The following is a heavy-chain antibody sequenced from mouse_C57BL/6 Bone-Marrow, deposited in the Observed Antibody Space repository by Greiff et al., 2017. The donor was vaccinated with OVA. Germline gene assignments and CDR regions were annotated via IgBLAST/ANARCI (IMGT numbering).Heavy chain of an antibody. Sequence: EVQLVESGAELVRPGASVKLSCTASGFNIKDDYMHWVKQRPEQGLEWIGWIDPENGDTEYASKFQGKATITADTSSNTAYLQLSSLTSEDTAVYYCTTLTGTWFAYWGQGTLVTVSA. CDR3: TTLTGTWFAY. V-gene: IGHV14-4*01. J-gene: IGHJ3*01. CDR1: GFNIKDDY. D-gene: IGHD4-1*01. CDR2: IDPENGDT.